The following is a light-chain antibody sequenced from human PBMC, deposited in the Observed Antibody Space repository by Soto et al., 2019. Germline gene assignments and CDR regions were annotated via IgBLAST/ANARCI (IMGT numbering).Light chain of an antibody. V-gene: IGKV4-1*01. CDR3: QQYYRTPWT. CDR1: QSVLYSSNNKNY. CDR2: WAS. J-gene: IGKJ1*01. Sequence: DIVMTQSPDSLAVSLGERATINCKSSQSVLYSSNNKNYLAWYQQKPGQPPKLLIYWASTRESGVPDRFSGSGSGTDFTLTISSLQAEDVAVYYCQQYYRTPWTFGQGTRWIS.